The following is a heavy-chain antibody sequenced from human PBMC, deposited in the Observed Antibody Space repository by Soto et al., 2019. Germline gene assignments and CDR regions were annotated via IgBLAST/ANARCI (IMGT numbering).Heavy chain of an antibody. CDR1: GFTFSSYG. J-gene: IGHJ6*02. V-gene: IGHV3-30*03. Sequence: AGGSLRLSCAASGFTFSSYGMHWVRQAPGKGLEWVAVVSYEGSNKYYADSVKGRFTISRDNSKNTLYLQMNSLRAEDTAVYYCARRKYDFWSGFPSSPVYPYYYGMDVWGQGTRVTDSS. D-gene: IGHD3-3*01. CDR3: ARRKYDFWSGFPSSPVYPYYYGMDV. CDR2: VSYEGSNK.